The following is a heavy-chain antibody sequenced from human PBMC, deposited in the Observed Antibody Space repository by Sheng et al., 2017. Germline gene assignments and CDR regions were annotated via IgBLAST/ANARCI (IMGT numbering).Heavy chain of an antibody. CDR3: AKGTSRSVVVTATDY. CDR1: GFPFIRYA. D-gene: IGHD2-21*02. CDR2: IGAIDGST. Sequence: EVQLLESGGGLIQPGGSLRLSCAASGFPFIRYAMAWVRQAPGKGLEWVSSIGAIDGSTYYADPVKGRFTISRDNSKNMVYLQMDSLRAEDTAVYYCAKGTSRSVVVTATDYWGQGTLVTVSS. V-gene: IGHV3-23*01. J-gene: IGHJ4*02.